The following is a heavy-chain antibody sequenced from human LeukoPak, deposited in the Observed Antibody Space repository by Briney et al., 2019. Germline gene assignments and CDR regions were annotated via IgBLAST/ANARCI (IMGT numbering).Heavy chain of an antibody. V-gene: IGHV3-7*02. CDR2: IKQDGSEK. Sequence: PGGSLRLSCAASGFTFSRYWMSWVRQAPGKGLEWVANIKQDGSEKYYVDSVKGRFTISRDNAKNSLYLQMNSLRAEDTAVYYCASFCGSCYYGLDVWGQGTTVTVSS. CDR1: GFTFSRYW. CDR3: ASFCGSCYYGLDV. D-gene: IGHD2-15*01. J-gene: IGHJ6*02.